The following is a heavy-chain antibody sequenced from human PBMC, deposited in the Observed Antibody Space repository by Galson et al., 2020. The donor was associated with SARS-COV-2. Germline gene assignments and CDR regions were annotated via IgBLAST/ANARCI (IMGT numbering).Heavy chain of an antibody. J-gene: IGHJ6*02. D-gene: IGHD2-2*01. CDR3: ARGILVVPADQLYYYYYGMDV. CDR1: GGSFSGYY. CDR2: INHSGST. V-gene: IGHV4-34*01. Sequence: SETLSLTCAVYGGSFSGYYWSWIRQPPGKGLEWIGEINHSGSTNYNPSLKSRVTISVDTSKNQFSLKLSSVTAADTAVYYCARGILVVPADQLYYYYYGMDVWGQGTTVTVSS.